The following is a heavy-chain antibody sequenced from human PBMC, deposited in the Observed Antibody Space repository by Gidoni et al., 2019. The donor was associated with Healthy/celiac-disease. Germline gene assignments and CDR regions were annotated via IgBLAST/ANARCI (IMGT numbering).Heavy chain of an antibody. D-gene: IGHD1-26*01. Sequence: QVQLVESGGGVVQPGRSLRLSCAASGYTFSSYAMHWVRQAPGKGLEWVAVISYDGSNKYYADSVKGRFTISRDNSKNTLYLQMNSLRAEDTAVYYCARVGWELPNSYYFDYWGQGTLVTVSS. CDR2: ISYDGSNK. CDR3: ARVGWELPNSYYFDY. CDR1: GYTFSSYA. J-gene: IGHJ4*02. V-gene: IGHV3-30-3*01.